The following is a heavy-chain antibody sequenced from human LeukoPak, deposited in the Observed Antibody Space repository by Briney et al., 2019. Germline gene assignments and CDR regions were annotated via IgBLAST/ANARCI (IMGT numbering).Heavy chain of an antibody. D-gene: IGHD6-19*01. CDR2: ISYDGINK. Sequence: GGSLRLSGTASGFSFSGYALHWVRQAPGKGLEWVTLISYDGINKNYADSVKGRFTISRDNSKNTLYLQMNSLRAEDTAVYYCARSSGWYGWGQGTLVTVSS. J-gene: IGHJ4*02. V-gene: IGHV3-30-3*01. CDR1: GFSFSGYA. CDR3: ARSSGWYG.